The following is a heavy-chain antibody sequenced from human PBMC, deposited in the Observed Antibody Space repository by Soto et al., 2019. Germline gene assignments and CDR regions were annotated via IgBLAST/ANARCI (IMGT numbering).Heavy chain of an antibody. CDR3: ASSGWSLYYYYYGMDV. Sequence: SVEVSCKASGGTFSSYASSWVRQAPGQGLEWMGGIIPIFGTANYAQKFQGRVTITADESTSTAYMELSSLRSEDTAVYYCASSGWSLYYYYYGMDVWGQGTTVTVSS. J-gene: IGHJ6*02. V-gene: IGHV1-69*13. CDR2: IIPIFGTA. CDR1: GGTFSSYA. D-gene: IGHD6-19*01.